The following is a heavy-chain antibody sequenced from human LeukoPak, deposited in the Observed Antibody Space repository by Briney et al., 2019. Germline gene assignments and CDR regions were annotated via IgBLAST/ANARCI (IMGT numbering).Heavy chain of an antibody. V-gene: IGHV4-4*07. Sequence: PSETLSLTCTVSGGSISSYYWSWIRQPAGKGLEWIERIYTSGSTNYNPSLKSRVTISVDASKNQFSLKLSSVTAADTAVYYCARVDEYSSSMETTWGQGTLVTVSS. D-gene: IGHD6-6*01. J-gene: IGHJ5*02. CDR2: IYTSGST. CDR1: GGSISSYY. CDR3: ARVDEYSSSMETT.